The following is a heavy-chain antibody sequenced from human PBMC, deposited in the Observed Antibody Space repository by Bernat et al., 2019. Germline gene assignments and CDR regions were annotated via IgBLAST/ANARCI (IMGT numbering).Heavy chain of an antibody. CDR1: GYTFTSYG. Sequence: QVQLVQSGAEVKKPGASVKVSCKASGYTFTSYGISWVRQAPGQGLEWMGWISAYNGNTNYAQKLQGRVTMTTDTSTSTAYMELRSLRSDDTTVYYCARDWVPLGYCSGGSCYSAYWGQGTLVTVSS. J-gene: IGHJ4*02. CDR3: ARDWVPLGYCSGGSCYSAY. V-gene: IGHV1-18*01. CDR2: ISAYNGNT. D-gene: IGHD2-15*01.